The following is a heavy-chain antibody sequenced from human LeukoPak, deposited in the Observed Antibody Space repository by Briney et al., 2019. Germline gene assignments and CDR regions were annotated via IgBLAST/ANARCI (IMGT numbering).Heavy chain of an antibody. Sequence: PSETLSLTCTVSGGSISSYYWGWIRQPPGKGLEWIGSIYYSGSTYYNPSLKSRVTISVDTSKNQFSLKLSSVTAADTAVYYCARKSTMVRGFTWGQGTLVTVSS. CDR2: IYYSGST. D-gene: IGHD3-10*01. J-gene: IGHJ5*02. CDR1: GGSISSYY. CDR3: ARKSTMVRGFT. V-gene: IGHV4-39*07.